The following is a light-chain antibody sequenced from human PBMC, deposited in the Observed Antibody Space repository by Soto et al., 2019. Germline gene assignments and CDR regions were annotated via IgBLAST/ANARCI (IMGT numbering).Light chain of an antibody. CDR1: QSVSSNY. CDR2: GAS. V-gene: IGKV3-20*01. J-gene: IGKJ3*01. CDR3: QQYGSSVFT. Sequence: EIVLTQSPGTLSLSPGERATLSCRASQSVSSNYLAWYQQKPGQAPRLLIYGASSRATGIPDRFSGSGSGTDFTLTISRLEPEDFAVSYCQQYGSSVFTFGPGTKVDIK.